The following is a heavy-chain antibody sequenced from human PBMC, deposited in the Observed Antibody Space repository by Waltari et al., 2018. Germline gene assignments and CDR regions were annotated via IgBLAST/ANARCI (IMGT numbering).Heavy chain of an antibody. Sequence: EVHLVESGGRVVRPGGSLRLSCAASGFTFHDYAMTWVRQAPGKGLEWVSSIYGNGNIRGYADSVKGRFIISRDNAKNSLYLQLNSLRVEDTAFYYCARDIVGVVTGMGVYNLDNWGQGSLVIVSS. V-gene: IGHV3-20*04. CDR3: ARDIVGVVTGMGVYNLDN. D-gene: IGHD2-15*01. CDR2: IYGNGNIR. CDR1: GFTFHDYA. J-gene: IGHJ4*02.